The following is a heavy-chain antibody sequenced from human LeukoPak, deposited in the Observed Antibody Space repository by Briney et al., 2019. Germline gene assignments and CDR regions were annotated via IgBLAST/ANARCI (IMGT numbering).Heavy chain of an antibody. J-gene: IGHJ6*02. CDR3: ARPYGSSIDSYGYYYAIDL. D-gene: IGHD2-2*01. V-gene: IGHV5-10-1*01. CDR2: IDPSGSYT. CDR1: GYSFTSYW. Sequence: GESLKISCKGSGYSFTSYWITWVRQMPGKGLEWMGRIDPSGSYTSYSSSFQGHVTITVDKSVNTAYLHWSSLQASDTGMYYCARPYGSSIDSYGYYYAIDLWGQGTTVTVSS.